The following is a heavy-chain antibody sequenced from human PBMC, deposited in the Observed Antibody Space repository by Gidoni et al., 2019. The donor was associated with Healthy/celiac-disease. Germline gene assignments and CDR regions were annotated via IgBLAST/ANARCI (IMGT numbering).Heavy chain of an antibody. J-gene: IGHJ5*02. Sequence: EVQLVESGGGLVQPGGSLRLYCAASRFTFSSYWMSSVRQAPGKGREWWGNIKQDGRDDYYVDSLKGRVTMSRDSAKNSLYLHMSSLRAGYTAVYYWARDYVLLGFGEAEARTYTWFDPWGQGTLVTVSS. V-gene: IGHV3-7*03. CDR3: ARDYVLLGFGEAEARTYTWFDP. D-gene: IGHD3-10*01. CDR1: RFTFSSYW. CDR2: IKQDGRDD.